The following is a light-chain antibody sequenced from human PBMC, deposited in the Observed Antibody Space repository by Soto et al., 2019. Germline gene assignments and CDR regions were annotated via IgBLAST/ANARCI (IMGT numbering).Light chain of an antibody. J-gene: IGKJ4*01. V-gene: IGKV3-20*01. CDR2: GAS. CDR1: QSVSSSY. Sequence: DIVLTQSPGTLSLSPGERATLSCRASQSVSSSYLAWYQQKPGQAHRLLIYGASSRATGIPDRFSGSGSGTDFNLTISRLEPEDFAVYYCQQYGSSPLTFGGGTKVEIK. CDR3: QQYGSSPLT.